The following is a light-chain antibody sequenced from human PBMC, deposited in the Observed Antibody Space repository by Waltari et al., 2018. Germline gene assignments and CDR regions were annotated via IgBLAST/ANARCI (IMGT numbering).Light chain of an antibody. Sequence: QSALTQPPSASGSPGQSVPISCTGTSSDVGAYKYVSWYQHPPGKAPKLMIYEVSKRPSGVPDRFPGSKSGNTASLTVSGLQAEDEGDYYCSSYAGGSTLGVFGGGTKLTVL. CDR1: SSDVGAYKY. J-gene: IGLJ3*02. V-gene: IGLV2-8*01. CDR2: EVS. CDR3: SSYAGGSTLGV.